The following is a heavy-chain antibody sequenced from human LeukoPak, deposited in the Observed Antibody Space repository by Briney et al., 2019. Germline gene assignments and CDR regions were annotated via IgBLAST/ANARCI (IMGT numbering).Heavy chain of an antibody. D-gene: IGHD3-10*01. CDR2: ISGSGDST. Sequence: QPGGSLRLSCAASGFTFSNYVMSWVRQAPGKGLEWVSLISGSGDSTYYADSVKGRFTISRDNSKNTLYLQMNSLRAEDTAVYSXAKGRYHGSGSYLNSYDXWGQGTLVTVS. J-gene: IGHJ4*02. CDR1: GFTFSNYV. V-gene: IGHV3-23*01. CDR3: AKGRYHGSGSYLNSYDX.